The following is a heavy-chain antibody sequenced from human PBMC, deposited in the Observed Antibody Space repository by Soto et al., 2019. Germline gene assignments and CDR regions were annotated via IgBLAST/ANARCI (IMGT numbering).Heavy chain of an antibody. CDR1: GGSISSGGYS. V-gene: IGHV4-30-2*01. D-gene: IGHD6-6*01. J-gene: IGHJ4*02. CDR3: AGGIAARPLGY. CDR2: IYHSGST. Sequence: QLQLQESGSGLVKPSQTLSLTCAVSGGSISSGGYSWSWIRQPPGKGLEWIGYIYHSGSTYYNLSLKRRVTISVDRSKNQFSLKLSSVTAADTAVYYCAGGIAARPLGYWGQGTLVTVSS.